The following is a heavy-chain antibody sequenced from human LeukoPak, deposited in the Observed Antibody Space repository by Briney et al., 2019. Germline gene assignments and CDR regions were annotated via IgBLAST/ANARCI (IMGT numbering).Heavy chain of an antibody. V-gene: IGHV1-8*01. CDR2: MNPNSGNT. J-gene: IGHJ5*02. CDR3: ARANEGNWFDP. D-gene: IGHD1-1*01. CDR1: GYTFTSYD. Sequence: ASVNLSCNASGYTFTSYDINWVRQATGPGLEWRGWMNPNSGNTGYAQKFQGRVTMTRNTSISTAYMELSSLRSEDTAVYYCARANEGNWFDPWGQGTLVAVSS.